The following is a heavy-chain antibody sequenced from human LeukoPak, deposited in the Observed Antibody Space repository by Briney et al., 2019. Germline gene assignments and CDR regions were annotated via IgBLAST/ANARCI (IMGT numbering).Heavy chain of an antibody. Sequence: PSETLSLTCTVSGGSINSYYWSWIRRPPAKGMELIGYIYYSGSTNYNPTLKSRVTISLDTSNNQFSQKLSSVTAADTAVYYCARDTSGYRRGSVDYWGQGTLVTVSS. D-gene: IGHD3-22*01. CDR2: IYYSGST. CDR3: ARDTSGYRRGSVDY. J-gene: IGHJ4*02. V-gene: IGHV4-59*01. CDR1: GGSINSYY.